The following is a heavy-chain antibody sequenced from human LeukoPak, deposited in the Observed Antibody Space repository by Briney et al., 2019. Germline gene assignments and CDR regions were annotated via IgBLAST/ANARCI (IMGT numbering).Heavy chain of an antibody. CDR2: IYYSGST. CDR3: ARHPTYCDFWSGTPRFDP. J-gene: IGHJ5*02. CDR1: AASISSYY. V-gene: IGHV4-59*08. D-gene: IGHD3-3*01. Sequence: PSETLSLTCTVSAASISSYYWSWLRQPPGKGLEWIGYIYYSGSTNYNPSLKSRVTISVDTSKHQFSLKLSSVTAADTAVYYCARHPTYCDFWSGTPRFDPWGQGTLVTVSS.